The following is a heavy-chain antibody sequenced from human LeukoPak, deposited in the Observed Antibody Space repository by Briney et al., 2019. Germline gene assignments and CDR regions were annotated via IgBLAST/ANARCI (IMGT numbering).Heavy chain of an antibody. CDR3: ARQTSMGRSGDY. CDR2: IDTDDSET. D-gene: IGHD3-10*01. V-gene: IGHV5-51*01. Sequence: PGESLKISCKGSGYSFASYWIGWVRQMPGKGLEWMGIIDTDDSETRYSPSFEGQVTISADKSISTAYLQWSSLKASDTAMYYCARQTSMGRSGDYWGQGTLVTVSS. J-gene: IGHJ4*02. CDR1: GYSFASYW.